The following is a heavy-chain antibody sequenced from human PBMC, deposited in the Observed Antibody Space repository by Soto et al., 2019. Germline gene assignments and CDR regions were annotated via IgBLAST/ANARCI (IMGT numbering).Heavy chain of an antibody. CDR2: IYWDDDK. Sequence: QITLKESGPTLVKPTQTLTLTCTFSGFSLSTSGVGVGWIRQPPGKALEWLALIYWDDDKRYSPSLKSRLTIAKDTSKNQVVLTMTNMDPVDTATYDCAHGYYGAPHNSWFDPWGQGTLVTVSS. CDR3: AHGYYGAPHNSWFDP. D-gene: IGHD4-17*01. J-gene: IGHJ5*02. V-gene: IGHV2-5*02. CDR1: GFSLSTSGVG.